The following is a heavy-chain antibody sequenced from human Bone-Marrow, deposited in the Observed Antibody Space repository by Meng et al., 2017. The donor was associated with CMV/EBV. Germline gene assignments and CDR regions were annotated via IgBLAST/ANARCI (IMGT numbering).Heavy chain of an antibody. V-gene: IGHV3-30-3*01. J-gene: IGHJ6*02. Sequence: GECLKISCAASGFTFSSYAMHWVRQAPGKGLEWVAVISYDGSNKYYADSVKGRFTISRDNSKNTLYLQMNSLRAEDTAVYYCARSTPHYYGMDVWGQGTTVTVSS. CDR3: ARSTPHYYGMDV. CDR1: GFTFSSYA. CDR2: ISYDGSNK.